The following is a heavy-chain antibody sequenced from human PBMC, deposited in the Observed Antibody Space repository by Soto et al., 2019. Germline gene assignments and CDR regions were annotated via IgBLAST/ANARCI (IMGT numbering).Heavy chain of an antibody. D-gene: IGHD2-15*01. V-gene: IGHV4-59*01. CDR1: GGSISSYY. CDR2: IYYSGST. CDR3: ARGGPRKSELGYCSGGSCYSRFGGMDV. J-gene: IGHJ6*02. Sequence: SETLSLTCTVSGGSISSYYWSWIRQPPGKGLEWIGYIYYSGSTNYNPSLKSRVTISVDTSKNQFSLKLSSVTAADTAVYYCARGGPRKSELGYCSGGSCYSRFGGMDVWGQGTTVTVSS.